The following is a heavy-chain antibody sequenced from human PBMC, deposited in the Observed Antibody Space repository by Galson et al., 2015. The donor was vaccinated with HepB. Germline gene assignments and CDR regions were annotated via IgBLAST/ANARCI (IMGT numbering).Heavy chain of an antibody. Sequence: SLRLSCAASGFTFSSYWMHWVRQVPGKGLVWVSRINSDGSYITYADSVKGRFTISRDNAKNTLYLQMNSPRAEDTALYYCARTRGAAAGIFDNWGQDPWSPSPQ. V-gene: IGHV3-74*01. J-gene: IGHJ4*01. CDR1: GFTFSSYW. CDR2: INSDGSYI. CDR3: ARTRGAAAGIFDN. D-gene: IGHD6-13*01.